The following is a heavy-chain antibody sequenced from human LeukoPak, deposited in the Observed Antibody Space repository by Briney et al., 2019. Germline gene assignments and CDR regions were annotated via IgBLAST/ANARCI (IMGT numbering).Heavy chain of an antibody. D-gene: IGHD3-16*01. Sequence: SVKGRFTVSRDNDKKSLYLQMNSLRAEDTAVYLCARDSDVQGDWFDPWGQGTLVTVSS. V-gene: IGHV3-21*01. CDR3: ARDSDVQGDWFDP. J-gene: IGHJ5*02.